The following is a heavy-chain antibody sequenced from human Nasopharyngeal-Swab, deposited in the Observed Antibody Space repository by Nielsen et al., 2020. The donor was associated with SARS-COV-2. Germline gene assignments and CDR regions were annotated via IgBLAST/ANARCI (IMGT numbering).Heavy chain of an antibody. J-gene: IGHJ5*01. Sequence: GESLNIPCAASGFTLSSYTMNWVRQAPGKGLEWVSSISPTSDYIYYAESVKGRFPITRDNAKNSLFLQMNSLRAEETAIYYCVRGSYGHYDSWGQGALITVSS. CDR3: VRGSYGHYDS. V-gene: IGHV3-21*06. CDR2: ISPTSDYI. CDR1: GFTLSSYT. D-gene: IGHD4-17*01.